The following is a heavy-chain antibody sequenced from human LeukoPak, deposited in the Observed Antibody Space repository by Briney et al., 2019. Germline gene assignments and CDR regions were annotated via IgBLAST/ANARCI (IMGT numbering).Heavy chain of an antibody. CDR2: ISNRGGTT. V-gene: IGHV3-23*01. Sequence: GGSLRLSCAASGFTFSNYAVTWDRQAPGKGLEWVSLISNRGGTTYYADSVKGRFTISRDNSKNTLYLQMNSLRAEDTAVYYCAKAGPYCGGDCYGVFDYWGQGTLVTVSS. D-gene: IGHD2-21*02. CDR1: GFTFSNYA. CDR3: AKAGPYCGGDCYGVFDY. J-gene: IGHJ4*02.